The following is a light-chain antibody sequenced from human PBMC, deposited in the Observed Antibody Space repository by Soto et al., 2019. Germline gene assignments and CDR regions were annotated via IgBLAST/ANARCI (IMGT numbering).Light chain of an antibody. CDR2: TSG. V-gene: IGKV1-39*01. CDR1: QRITTY. J-gene: IGKJ2*01. Sequence: IQMTQSPSSLSASLGDRVTITCRASQRITTYLNWYQQKPGNAPKLLITTSGTLQRGVPSRFRGSGYGTDFTLTITSLQREDFATYFCQQTYSTPYTFGQGTKLEIK. CDR3: QQTYSTPYT.